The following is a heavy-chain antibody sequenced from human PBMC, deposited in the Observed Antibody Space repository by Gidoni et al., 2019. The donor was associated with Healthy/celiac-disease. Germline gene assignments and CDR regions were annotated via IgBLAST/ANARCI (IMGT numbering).Heavy chain of an antibody. V-gene: IGHV3-30-3*01. CDR2: ISYDGSNK. Sequence: QVQLVESGGGVVQPGRSLRLECAASGFTFSSYAMHGVRQAPGKGLEWVAVISYDGSNKYYADSVKGRFTISRDNSKNTLYLQMTSLRAEDTAVYYCARDEGMPPSIRGGVDYWGQGTLVTVSS. CDR3: ARDEGMPPSIRGGVDY. D-gene: IGHD3-10*01. CDR1: GFTFSSYA. J-gene: IGHJ4*02.